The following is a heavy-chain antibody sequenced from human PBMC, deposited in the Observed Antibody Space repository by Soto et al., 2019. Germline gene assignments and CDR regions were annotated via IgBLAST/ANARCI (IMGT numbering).Heavy chain of an antibody. CDR3: ARALLYSSSPSWFY. D-gene: IGHD6-6*01. CDR2: MNPNSGNT. J-gene: IGHJ4*02. V-gene: IGHV1-8*01. CDR1: GYTFTSYD. Sequence: QVQLVQSGAEVKKPGASVKVSCKASGYTFTSYDINWVRQATGQGVEWMGWMNPNSGNTGYAQKFQGRVTMTRNTSISTAYMALSSLRSEDTAVYYCARALLYSSSPSWFYWGQGTLVTVSS.